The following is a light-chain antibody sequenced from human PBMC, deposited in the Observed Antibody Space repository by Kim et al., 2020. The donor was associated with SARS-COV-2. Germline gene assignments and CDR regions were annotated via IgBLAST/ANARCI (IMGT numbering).Light chain of an antibody. CDR3: HQYNDWPRALT. CDR1: QTVSSN. CDR2: GAS. Sequence: EIVMTQSPATLSVSPGERATLSCRASQTVSSNLAWYQHKPGQAPRLLIYGASTRATGIPARFSGSGSGTEFTLTISSLQSEDFAVYYCHQYNDWPRALTFGGGTKVDIK. J-gene: IGKJ4*01. V-gene: IGKV3-15*01.